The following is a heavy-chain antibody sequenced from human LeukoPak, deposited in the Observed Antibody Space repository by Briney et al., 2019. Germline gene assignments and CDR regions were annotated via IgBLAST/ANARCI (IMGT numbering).Heavy chain of an antibody. Sequence: GASVKVSCKASGYTFTSYYMHWVRQAPGQGLEWMGIINPSGGSTSYAQKFQGRVTMTEDTSTDTAYMELSSLRSEDTAVYYCATDRGSYGNYWGQGTLVTVSS. CDR1: GYTFTSYY. J-gene: IGHJ4*02. CDR3: ATDRGSYGNY. V-gene: IGHV1-46*01. CDR2: INPSGGST. D-gene: IGHD3-10*01.